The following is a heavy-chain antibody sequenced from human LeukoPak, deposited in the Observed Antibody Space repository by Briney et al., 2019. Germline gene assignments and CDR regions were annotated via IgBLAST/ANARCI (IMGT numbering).Heavy chain of an antibody. CDR3: ARSVFRGYSYGRYFDY. CDR2: IYYSGST. V-gene: IGHV4-39*07. D-gene: IGHD5-18*01. J-gene: IGHJ4*02. CDR1: GGSISSSSYY. Sequence: PSETLSLTCTVSGGSISSSSYYWGWIRQPPGKGLEWIGSIYYSGSTYYNPSLKSRVTISVDTSKNQFSLKLSSVTAADTAVYYCARSVFRGYSYGRYFDYWGQGTQVTVSS.